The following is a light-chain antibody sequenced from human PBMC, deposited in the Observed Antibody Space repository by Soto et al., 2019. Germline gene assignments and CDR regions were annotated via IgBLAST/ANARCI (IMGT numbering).Light chain of an antibody. Sequence: QSVLTQPPSASGTPGQRVTISCSGSNSNIGSNTVNWYQQLPGTAPKLLIYSNNQRPSGVPDRFSASKSGTSASLAISGLQSDDEADYYCAAWDDSLNGPRFGGGTKVTVL. CDR2: SNN. CDR3: AAWDDSLNGPR. CDR1: NSNIGSNT. V-gene: IGLV1-44*01. J-gene: IGLJ2*01.